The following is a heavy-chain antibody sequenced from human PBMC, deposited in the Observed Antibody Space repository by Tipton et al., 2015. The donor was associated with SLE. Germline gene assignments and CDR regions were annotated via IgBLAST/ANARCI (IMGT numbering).Heavy chain of an antibody. J-gene: IGHJ4*02. D-gene: IGHD2-21*02. CDR3: ARCTTEVTLDY. CDR2: IYYSGST. V-gene: IGHV4-59*01. CDR1: GGSISSYY. Sequence: TLSLTCTVSGGSISSYYWSWIRQPPGKGLEWIGYIYYSGSTNYNPSLKSRVTISVDTPKNQFSLKLSSMTAADTAVYYCARCTTEVTLDYWGQGTLVTVSS.